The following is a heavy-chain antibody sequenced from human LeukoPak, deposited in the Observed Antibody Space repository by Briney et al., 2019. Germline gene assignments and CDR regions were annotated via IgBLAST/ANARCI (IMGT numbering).Heavy chain of an antibody. CDR1: GYTFTDYY. CDR2: INPSGGST. J-gene: IGHJ4*02. Sequence: ASVKVSCKASGYTFTDYYMHWVRQAPGQGLEWMGIINPSGGSTSYAQKFQGRVTMTRDTSTSTVYMELSSLRSEDTAVYYCARAYVEMAYFDYWGQGTLVTVSS. CDR3: ARAYVEMAYFDY. D-gene: IGHD5-24*01. V-gene: IGHV1-46*01.